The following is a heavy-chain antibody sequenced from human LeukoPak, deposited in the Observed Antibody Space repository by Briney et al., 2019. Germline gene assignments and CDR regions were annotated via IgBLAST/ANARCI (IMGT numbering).Heavy chain of an antibody. J-gene: IGHJ4*02. CDR1: GFTFSSYG. V-gene: IGHV3-33*06. D-gene: IGHD5-24*01. CDR3: AKGRGDGYNPPDY. Sequence: GRSLRLSCAASGFTFSSYGMHWVRQAPGKGLEWVAVIRYDGSNKSYADSVKGRFTISRDNSKNTLYLQMNSLRAEDTAVYYCAKGRGDGYNPPDYWGQGTLVTVSS. CDR2: IRYDGSNK.